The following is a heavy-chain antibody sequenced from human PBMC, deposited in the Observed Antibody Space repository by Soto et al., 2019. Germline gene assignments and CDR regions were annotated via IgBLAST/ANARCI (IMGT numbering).Heavy chain of an antibody. CDR1: GFTFSSYG. J-gene: IGHJ4*02. Sequence: QVQLVESGGGVVQPGRSLRLSCVASGFTFSSYGMHWVRQAPGKGLEWVEIISYDGSNTYYADSVKGRFTISRDNSKNPLYLQMNSLRAEDTSVYYCAKEGGLSGSYYISSSYYFDYWGQGTLVTVSS. CDR3: AKEGGLSGSYYISSSYYFDY. D-gene: IGHD1-26*01. CDR2: ISYDGSNT. V-gene: IGHV3-30*18.